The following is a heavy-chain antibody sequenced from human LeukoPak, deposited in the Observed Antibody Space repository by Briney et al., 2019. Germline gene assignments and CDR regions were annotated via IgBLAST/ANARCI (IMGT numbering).Heavy chain of an antibody. CDR1: GVSISSYY. J-gene: IGHJ4*02. V-gene: IGHV4-4*07. CDR3: ARDRYYYDSSGYSLDY. Sequence: SETLSLTCTVSGVSISSYYWSWIRQPAGKGLEWIGRIHTSGSTNYNPSLNSRVTMSVDTSKNQFSMKLSAVTAADTAVYYCARDRYYYDSSGYSLDYWGQGTLVTVSS. CDR2: IHTSGST. D-gene: IGHD3-22*01.